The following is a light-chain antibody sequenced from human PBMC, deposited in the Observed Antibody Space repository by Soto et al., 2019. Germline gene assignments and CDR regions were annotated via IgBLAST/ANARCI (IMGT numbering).Light chain of an antibody. V-gene: IGLV2-8*01. CDR3: SSYAGSRIFV. J-gene: IGLJ1*01. CDR2: EVI. CDR1: SGDVGGYNF. Sequence: QSVLTQTPSAYGSLGRSVTSSCTGTSGDVGGYNFVSWYQQHPGKAPKLLIYEVIKRPSGVPDRFSGSKFGNTASLTVSGLQPEDEADYFCSSYAGSRIFVLGTGTKVTV.